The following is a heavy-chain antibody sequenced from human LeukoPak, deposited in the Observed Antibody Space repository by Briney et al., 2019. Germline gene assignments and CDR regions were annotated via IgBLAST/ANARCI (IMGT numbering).Heavy chain of an antibody. V-gene: IGHV3-30*18. J-gene: IGHJ4*02. Sequence: GGSLRLSCAAFGFPFSSYGMAWVRQAPGKGLEWMAVISNDGTRKYYADSVKGRFTISRDNSKNTLYLQMNSLRVEDMAVYYCAKDLTELTLALNCWGQGTLVTVSS. CDR1: GFPFSSYG. CDR3: AKDLTELTLALNC. CDR2: ISNDGTRK. D-gene: IGHD3-9*01.